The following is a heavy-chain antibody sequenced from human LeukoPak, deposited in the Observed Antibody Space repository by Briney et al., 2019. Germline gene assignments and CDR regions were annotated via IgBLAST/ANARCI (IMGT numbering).Heavy chain of an antibody. V-gene: IGHV7-4-1*02. CDR2: INTNTGNP. Sequence: ASVKVSCKVFGYSLTPYAMNWVRQAPGQGLEWMGWINTNTGNPTYAQGFTGRFVFSLDTSVNTAYLQISSLKAEDTAVYYCASTYCSGGRRYPYLDYWGQGTLVTFSS. CDR1: GYSLTPYA. CDR3: ASTYCSGGRRYPYLDY. D-gene: IGHD2-15*01. J-gene: IGHJ4*02.